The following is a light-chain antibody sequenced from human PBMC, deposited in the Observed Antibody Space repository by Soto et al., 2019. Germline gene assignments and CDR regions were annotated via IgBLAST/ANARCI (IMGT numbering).Light chain of an antibody. J-gene: IGLJ1*01. CDR3: SSYTSSSTQYV. CDR2: DVS. CDR1: SSDVGGYNY. V-gene: IGLV2-14*01. Sequence: QSALTQPASVSGSPGQSITISCTGTSSDVGGYNYVSWYQQHPGKAPKLMIYDVSNRPSGVSNRFSGSKSGNTASLTISGLQAEDEADYYCSSYTSSSTQYVFGPGTKLTVL.